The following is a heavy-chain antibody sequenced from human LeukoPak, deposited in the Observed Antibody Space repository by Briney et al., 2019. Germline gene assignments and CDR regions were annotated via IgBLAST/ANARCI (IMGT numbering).Heavy chain of an antibody. V-gene: IGHV3-9*03. CDR2: ISWNSGSI. CDR3: AKDNKDQWLVGGTFDY. D-gene: IGHD6-19*01. J-gene: IGHJ4*02. CDR1: GFTFDDYA. Sequence: GGSLRLSCAASGFTFDDYAMHWVRHAPGKGLEWVSGISWNSGSIGYADSVKGRFTVSRDNAKNSLYLQMNSLRAEDMALYYCAKDNKDQWLVGGTFDYWGQGTLVTVSS.